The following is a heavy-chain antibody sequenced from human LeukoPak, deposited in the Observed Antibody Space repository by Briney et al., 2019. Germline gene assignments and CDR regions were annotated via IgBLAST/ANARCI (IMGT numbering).Heavy chain of an antibody. CDR1: GFTFSSYG. V-gene: IGHV3-30*02. J-gene: IGHJ3*02. Sequence: GSLRLSCAASGFTFSSYGMHWVRQAPGKGLEWVAFIRYDGSNKYYADSVKGRFTISRDNSKNTLYLQMNSLRAEDTAVYYCARRKRWLQYDAFDIWGQGTMVTVSS. CDR3: ARRKRWLQYDAFDI. D-gene: IGHD5-24*01. CDR2: IRYDGSNK.